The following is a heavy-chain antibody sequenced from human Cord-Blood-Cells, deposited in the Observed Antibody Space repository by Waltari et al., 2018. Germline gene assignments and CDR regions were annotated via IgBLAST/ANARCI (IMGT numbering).Heavy chain of an antibody. CDR2: INHSGST. D-gene: IGHD2-2*02. CDR1: GGSVSGYY. J-gene: IGHJ4*02. V-gene: IGHV4-34*01. CDR3: ARVYPGDY. Sequence: QVQLQQWGAGLLKPSETLSLTCAVYGGSVSGYYWSWIRQPPGKGREWIGEINHSGSTNYNPSLKSRVTISVDTSKNQFSLKLSSVTAADTAVYYCARVYPGDYWGQGTLVTVSS.